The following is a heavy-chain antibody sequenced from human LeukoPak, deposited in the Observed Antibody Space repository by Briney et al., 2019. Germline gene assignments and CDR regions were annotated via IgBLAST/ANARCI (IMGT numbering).Heavy chain of an antibody. Sequence: SETLSLTCAVYGGSFSGYYWSWIRQPPGKGLEWIGEINHSGSTNYNPSLKSRVTISVDTSKNQFSLKLSSVTAADTAVYYCARGALYYSSGWLFDYWGQGTLVTVSS. V-gene: IGHV4-34*01. CDR1: GGSFSGYY. CDR3: ARGALYYSSGWLFDY. CDR2: INHSGST. D-gene: IGHD6-19*01. J-gene: IGHJ4*02.